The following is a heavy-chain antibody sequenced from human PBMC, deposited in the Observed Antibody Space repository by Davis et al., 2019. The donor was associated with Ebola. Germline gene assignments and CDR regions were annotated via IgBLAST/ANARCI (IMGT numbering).Heavy chain of an antibody. CDR2: IIPIFGTA. CDR1: GGTFISYA. V-gene: IGHV1-69*13. J-gene: IGHJ3*02. Sequence: SVKVSCKASGGTFISYAISWVRQAPGQGLEWMGGIIPIFGTANYAQKFQGRVTITADESTSTVYMELSSLRSEDTAVYYCARGFYPFTVTGAFDIWGQGTMVTVSS. CDR3: ARGFYPFTVTGAFDI. D-gene: IGHD4-17*01.